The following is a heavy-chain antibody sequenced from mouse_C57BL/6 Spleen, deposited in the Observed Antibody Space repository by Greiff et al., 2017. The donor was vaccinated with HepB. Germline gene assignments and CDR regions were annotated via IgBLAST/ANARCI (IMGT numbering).Heavy chain of an antibody. J-gene: IGHJ1*03. V-gene: IGHV1-4*01. D-gene: IGHD1-1*01. CDR1: GYTFTSYT. Sequence: VQLQQSEAELARPGASVKMSCKASGYTFTSYTMHWVKQRPGQGLEWIGYINPSSGYTKYNQKFKDKATLTADKSSSTAYMQLSSLTSEDSAVYYCARFPGGSSIYWYFDVWGTGTTVTVSS. CDR3: ARFPGGSSIYWYFDV. CDR2: INPSSGYT.